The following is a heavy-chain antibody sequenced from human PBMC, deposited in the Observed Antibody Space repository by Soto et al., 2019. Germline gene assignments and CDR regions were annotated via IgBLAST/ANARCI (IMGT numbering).Heavy chain of an antibody. CDR1: GGSISSGGYS. CDR3: ARGLAHKLWFGGPRRDYGMDV. CDR2: IYHSGST. D-gene: IGHD3-10*01. V-gene: IGHV4-30-2*01. J-gene: IGHJ6*02. Sequence: SETLSLTCAVSGGSISSGGYSWSWIRQPPGKGLEWIGYIYHSGSTYYNPSLKSRVTISVDTSKNQFSLKLSSVTAADTAVYYCARGLAHKLWFGGPRRDYGMDVWGQGTTDTVSS.